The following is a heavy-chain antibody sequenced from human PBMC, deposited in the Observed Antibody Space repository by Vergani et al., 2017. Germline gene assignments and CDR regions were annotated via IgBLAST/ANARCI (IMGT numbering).Heavy chain of an antibody. V-gene: IGHV1-46*01. Sequence: QVQLVQSGAEVKKPGASVKVSCKASGYTFTSYYLHWVRQAPGQGLAWMGIINPSGGSTSYAQKFQGRVTMTRDTSTSTVYMELSSLRSEDTAVYYCARAPAFYCSSTSCADHYYYYMDVWGKGTTVTVSS. CDR3: ARAPAFYCSSTSCADHYYYYMDV. CDR2: INPSGGST. D-gene: IGHD2-2*01. CDR1: GYTFTSYY. J-gene: IGHJ6*03.